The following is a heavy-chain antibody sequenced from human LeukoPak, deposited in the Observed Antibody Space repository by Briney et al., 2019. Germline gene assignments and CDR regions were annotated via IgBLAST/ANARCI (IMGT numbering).Heavy chain of an antibody. CDR3: AKALIVVVISGVDY. D-gene: IGHD3-22*01. CDR1: GLILSSYV. J-gene: IGHJ4*02. V-gene: IGHV3-23*01. CDR2: ITVSGGRT. Sequence: GGSLRLSCAASGLILSSYVMSWVRQAPGKGLEWVSTITVSGGRTYYADSVKGRFTISRDNSKNTLYLQMNSLRAEDTAVYYCAKALIVVVISGVDYWGQGTLVTVSS.